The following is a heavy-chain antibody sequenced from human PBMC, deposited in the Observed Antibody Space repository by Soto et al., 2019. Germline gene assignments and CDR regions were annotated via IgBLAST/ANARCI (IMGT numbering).Heavy chain of an antibody. J-gene: IGHJ5*02. Sequence: SETLSLTCAVSGGSISSGGYSWSWIRQPPGKGLEWIGYTYHSGSTYYNPSLKSRVTISVDRSKNQFSLKLSSVTAADTAVYYCARGRIVVVVAATPIPWFDPWGQGTLVTVSS. CDR3: ARGRIVVVVAATPIPWFDP. CDR2: TYHSGST. V-gene: IGHV4-30-2*01. D-gene: IGHD2-15*01. CDR1: GGSISSGGYS.